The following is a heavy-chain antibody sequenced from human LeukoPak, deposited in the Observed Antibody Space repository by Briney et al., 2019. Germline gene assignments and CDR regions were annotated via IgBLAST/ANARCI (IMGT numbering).Heavy chain of an antibody. CDR3: ARTAGYDSSGYSFLDY. V-gene: IGHV1-69*01. CDR1: GGTFSSYA. J-gene: IGHJ4*02. D-gene: IGHD3-22*01. Sequence: GSSVKVSCKASGGTFSSYAISWVRQAPGQGLEWMGGIIPIFGTANYAQKFQGRVTITADESTSTAYMELSSLRSEDTAVYYCARTAGYDSSGYSFLDYWGQGTLVTVSS. CDR2: IIPIFGTA.